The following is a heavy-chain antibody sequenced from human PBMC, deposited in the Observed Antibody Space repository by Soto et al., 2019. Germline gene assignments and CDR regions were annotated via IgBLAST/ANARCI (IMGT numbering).Heavy chain of an antibody. D-gene: IGHD5-18*01. Sequence: ASVKVSCKASGYTFTSYAMHWVRQAPGQRLEWMGWINAGNGNTKYSQKFQGRVTITRDTSASTAYMELSSLRSDDTAVYYCARILRDTAMVYGMDVWGQGTTVTVSS. CDR2: INAGNGNT. CDR1: GYTFTSYA. CDR3: ARILRDTAMVYGMDV. J-gene: IGHJ6*02. V-gene: IGHV1-3*01.